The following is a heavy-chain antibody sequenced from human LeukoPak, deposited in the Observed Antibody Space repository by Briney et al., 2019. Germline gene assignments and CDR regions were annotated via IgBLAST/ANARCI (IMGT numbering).Heavy chain of an antibody. Sequence: TGGSLRLSCAASGFTFSSYAMHWVRQAPGKGLEWVALISYDGSNKYYADSVKGRFTISRDNSKNTLYLQMNSLRAEDTAVYYCARGYCSSTSCYYFDCWGQGALVTVSS. CDR2: ISYDGSNK. CDR3: ARGYCSSTSCYYFDC. CDR1: GFTFSSYA. J-gene: IGHJ4*02. D-gene: IGHD2-2*01. V-gene: IGHV3-30*04.